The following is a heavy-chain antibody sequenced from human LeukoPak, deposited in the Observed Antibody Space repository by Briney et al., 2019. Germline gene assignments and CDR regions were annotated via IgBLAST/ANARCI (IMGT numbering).Heavy chain of an antibody. CDR2: IYSAGST. CDR3: AKSTARYYYDSSGYDY. D-gene: IGHD3-22*01. Sequence: SGGSLRLSCAASEFTVNSNYMIWVRQAPGKGLEWVSVIYSAGSTFYADSVKGRFTISRDNSKNTLYLQMNSLRAEDTALYYCAKSTARYYYDSSGYDYWGQGTLVTVSS. CDR1: EFTVNSNY. J-gene: IGHJ4*02. V-gene: IGHV3-66*01.